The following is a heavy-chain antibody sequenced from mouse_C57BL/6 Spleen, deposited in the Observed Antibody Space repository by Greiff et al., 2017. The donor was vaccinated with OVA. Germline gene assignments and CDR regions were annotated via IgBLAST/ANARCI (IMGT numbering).Heavy chain of an antibody. D-gene: IGHD1-1*01. J-gene: IGHJ2*01. CDR3: AREDGS. Sequence: EVKLEESGPGLVKPSQSLSLTCSVTGYSITSGYYWNWIRQFPGNKLEWMGYISYDGSNNYNPSLKNRISITRDTSKNQFFLKLNSVTTEDTATYYCAREDGSWGQGTTLTVSS. CDR1: GYSITSGYY. V-gene: IGHV3-6*01. CDR2: ISYDGSN.